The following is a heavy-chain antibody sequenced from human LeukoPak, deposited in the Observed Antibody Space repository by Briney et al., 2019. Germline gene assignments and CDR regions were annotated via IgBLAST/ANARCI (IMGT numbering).Heavy chain of an antibody. V-gene: IGHV4-39*01. CDR2: IYYSGST. J-gene: IGHJ4*02. Sequence: SEILSLTCTVSGGSISSSSYYWGWIRQPPGKGLEWIGSIYYSGSTYYNPSLKSRVTISVDTSKNQFSLKLSSVTAADTAVYYCASGTFWWGVPREFDYWGQGTLVTVSS. CDR1: GGSISSSSYY. CDR3: ASGTFWWGVPREFDY. D-gene: IGHD2-21*01.